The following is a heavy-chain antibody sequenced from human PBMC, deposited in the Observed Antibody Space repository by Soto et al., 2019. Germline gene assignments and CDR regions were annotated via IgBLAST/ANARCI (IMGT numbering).Heavy chain of an antibody. V-gene: IGHV3-33*01. CDR3: AREGRRYGFGGGGLPNPMDV. D-gene: IGHD5-18*01. CDR2: IWYDGSNK. J-gene: IGHJ6*02. Sequence: GGSLRLSCAASGFTFSSYGMHWVRQAPGKGLEWVAVIWYDGSNKYYADSVKGRFTISRDNSKNTLYLQMNSLRAEDTAVYYCAREGRRYGFGGGGLPNPMDVWGQGTTVTVSS. CDR1: GFTFSSYG.